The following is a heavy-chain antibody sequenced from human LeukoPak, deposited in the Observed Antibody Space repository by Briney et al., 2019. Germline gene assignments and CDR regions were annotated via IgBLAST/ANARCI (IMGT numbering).Heavy chain of an antibody. CDR1: GFTFTNYW. CDR2: IKQDRSEK. V-gene: IGHV3-7*01. Sequence: GGSLRLSCAASGFTFTNYWMSWVRQAPGKGLELVANIKQDRSEKYYVDSVKGRITISRDNAKNSLYLQMNSLRAEDTAVYYCARLREILVFGVVTKSTSYFDYWGQGTLVTVSS. D-gene: IGHD3-3*01. CDR3: ARLREILVFGVVTKSTSYFDY. J-gene: IGHJ4*02.